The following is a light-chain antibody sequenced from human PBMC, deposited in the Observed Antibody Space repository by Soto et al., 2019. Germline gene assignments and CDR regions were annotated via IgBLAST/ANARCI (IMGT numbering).Light chain of an antibody. J-gene: IGKJ1*01. V-gene: IGKV1-39*01. CDR1: QSISSY. CDR2: AAS. Sequence: DIQMTQYPSSLSASVGDRVTITCRASQSISSYLNWYQQKPGKAPKLLIYAASSLQSGVPSRFSGSGSGTVFTLTISSLQPEDFSTYYCQQRYSTPRTFGQGTKVEIK. CDR3: QQRYSTPRT.